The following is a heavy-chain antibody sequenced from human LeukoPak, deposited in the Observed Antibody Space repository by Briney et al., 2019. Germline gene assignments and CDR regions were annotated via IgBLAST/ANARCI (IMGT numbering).Heavy chain of an antibody. Sequence: ASVKVSCKASGGTFSSYAISWVRQAPGQGLEWMGRIIPILGIANYAQKFQGRVTITADKSTSTAYMELSSLRSEDTAVYYCARPTRGDFWSGSNSPVYYYYYGMDVWGRGTTVTVSS. D-gene: IGHD3-3*01. V-gene: IGHV1-69*04. CDR3: ARPTRGDFWSGSNSPVYYYYYGMDV. J-gene: IGHJ6*02. CDR2: IIPILGIA. CDR1: GGTFSSYA.